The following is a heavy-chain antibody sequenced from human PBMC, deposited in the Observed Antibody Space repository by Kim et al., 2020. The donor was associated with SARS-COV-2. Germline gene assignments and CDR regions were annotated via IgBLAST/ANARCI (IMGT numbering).Heavy chain of an antibody. CDR3: ARRKQVVSYYYYYGMDV. J-gene: IGHJ6*02. Sequence: ASVKVSCKASGYTFTDYYIHGVRQAPGQGLEWMGWINPNSGGTNYAQKFQGRVTMTRDTSITTAYMDLSRLRSDDTAVYYCARRKQVVSYYYYYGMDVWG. V-gene: IGHV1-2*02. D-gene: IGHD6-13*01. CDR1: GYTFTDYY. CDR2: INPNSGGT.